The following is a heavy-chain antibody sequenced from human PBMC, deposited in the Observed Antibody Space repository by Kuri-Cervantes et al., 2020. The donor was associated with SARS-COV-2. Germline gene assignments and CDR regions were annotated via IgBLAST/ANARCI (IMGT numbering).Heavy chain of an antibody. D-gene: IGHD3-10*01. V-gene: IGHV3-48*03. Sequence: GESLKISCAASGFTFSSYEMNWVRQAPGKGLEWVSYISSSGSTIYYADSVKGRFTISRDNAKNSLYLQMNSLRAEDTAVYYCARDSITMVQGVTSDAFDIRGQGTMVTVSS. CDR2: ISSSGSTI. CDR3: ARDSITMVQGVTSDAFDI. CDR1: GFTFSSYE. J-gene: IGHJ3*02.